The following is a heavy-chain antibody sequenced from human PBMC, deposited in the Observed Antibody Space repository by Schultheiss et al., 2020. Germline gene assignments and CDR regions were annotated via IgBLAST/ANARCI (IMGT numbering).Heavy chain of an antibody. Sequence: SETLSLTCAVYGGSFSGYYWSWIRQPAGKGLEWIGRIYTSGSTNYNPSLKSRVTISVDTSKNQFSLKLSSVTAADTAVYYCARDQGTVTTNYYYGMDVWGQGTKVTVSS. J-gene: IGHJ6*02. D-gene: IGHD4-17*01. CDR1: GGSFSGYY. CDR3: ARDQGTVTTNYYYGMDV. CDR2: IYTSGST. V-gene: IGHV4-4*07.